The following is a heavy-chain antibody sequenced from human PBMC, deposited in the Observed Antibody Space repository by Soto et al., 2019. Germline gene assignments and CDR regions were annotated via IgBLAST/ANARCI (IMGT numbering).Heavy chain of an antibody. CDR1: GFTFSSYA. D-gene: IGHD3-22*01. CDR3: AKDIDSGGAGFDY. J-gene: IGHJ4*02. V-gene: IGHV3-23*01. Sequence: SLRLSCAASGFTFSSYAMSWVRQAPGKGLEWVSAISGSGGSTYYADSVKGRFTISRDNSKNTLYLQMNSLRAEDTAVYYCAKDIDSGGAGFDYWGQGTLVTVSS. CDR2: ISGSGGST.